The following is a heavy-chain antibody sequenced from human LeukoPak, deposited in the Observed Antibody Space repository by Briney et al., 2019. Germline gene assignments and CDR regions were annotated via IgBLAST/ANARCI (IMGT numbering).Heavy chain of an antibody. CDR2: ISSSGSTI. CDR1: GFTFSSYE. J-gene: IGHJ4*02. Sequence: PGGSLRLSCAASGFTFSSYEMNWVRKAPGKGLKWVSYISSSGSTIYYADSVKGRFTISRDNAKNSLYLQMNSLRAEDTAVYYCARGKRGYGSYWGQGTLVTVSS. D-gene: IGHD3-10*01. CDR3: ARGKRGYGSY. V-gene: IGHV3-48*03.